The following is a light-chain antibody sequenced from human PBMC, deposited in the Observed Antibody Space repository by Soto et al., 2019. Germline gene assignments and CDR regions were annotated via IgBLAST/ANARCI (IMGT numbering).Light chain of an antibody. V-gene: IGKV3-11*01. Sequence: EIVLKQSPGTLSLSPGERATLSCRASQTVNNYLAWYQQKPGQAPRLVIYDASNRATGIPAGFSGSESGTDFTLTISSLEPEDSALYYCQQCGNWPWLTFGGGTRVEIK. CDR1: QTVNNY. J-gene: IGKJ4*01. CDR3: QQCGNWPWLT. CDR2: DAS.